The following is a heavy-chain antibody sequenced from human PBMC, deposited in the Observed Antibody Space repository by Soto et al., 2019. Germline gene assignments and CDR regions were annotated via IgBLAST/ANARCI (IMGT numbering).Heavy chain of an antibody. Sequence: EVQLLESGGGLVQPGGSLRLSCAASGFTFSSYSMSWVRQAPGKGLEWVSAISGSGSSTYYADSVKGRFTLSRDNSRNTLSLQMDSLSADDTAVYYCAKSLYWLGVYCGRGTLVTVSS. D-gene: IGHD2-8*02. CDR3: AKSLYWLGVY. CDR1: GFTFSSYS. V-gene: IGHV3-23*01. CDR2: ISGSGSST. J-gene: IGHJ4*02.